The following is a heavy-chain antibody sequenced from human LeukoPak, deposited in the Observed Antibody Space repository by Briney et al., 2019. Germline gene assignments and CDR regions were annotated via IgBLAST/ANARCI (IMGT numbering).Heavy chain of an antibody. V-gene: IGHV6-1*01. D-gene: IGHD6-19*01. CDR2: TYYTSKWYD. J-gene: IGHJ4*02. Sequence: SQTLSLTCVISGDSISANTASWHWIRQSPSRGLEWLGRTYYTSKWYDEYADSVRSRITITPDTSKNQFSLHLNSVTPDDTAMYYCARTSGYSSLAFWGQGSLVTVSS. CDR1: GDSISANTAS. CDR3: ARTSGYSSLAF.